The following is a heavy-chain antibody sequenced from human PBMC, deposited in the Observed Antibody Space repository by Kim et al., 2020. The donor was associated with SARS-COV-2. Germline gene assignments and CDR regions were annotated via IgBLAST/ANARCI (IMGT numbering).Heavy chain of an antibody. J-gene: IGHJ4*02. D-gene: IGHD3-9*01. Sequence: SETLSLTCTVSGGSVSSGSYYWSWIRQPPGKGLEWIGYIYYSGSTNYNPSLKSRVTISVDTSKNQFSLKLSSVTAADTAVYYCARGGGRYHILTGYNGDFDYWGRGTLVTVSS. CDR3: ARGGGRYHILTGYNGDFDY. CDR1: GGSVSSGSYY. V-gene: IGHV4-61*01. CDR2: IYYSGST.